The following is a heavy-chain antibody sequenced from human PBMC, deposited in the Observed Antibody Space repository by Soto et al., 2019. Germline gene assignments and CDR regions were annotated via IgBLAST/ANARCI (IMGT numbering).Heavy chain of an antibody. CDR3: AREYYDSSALGAFDI. J-gene: IGHJ3*02. D-gene: IGHD3-22*01. CDR2: IYYSGST. Sequence: TSETLSLTCTVSGGSISSGGYYWSWIRQHPGKGLEWIGYIYYSGSTYYNPSLKSRVTISVDTSKNQFSLKLSSVTAADTAVYYCAREYYDSSALGAFDIWGQGTMVTVSS. V-gene: IGHV4-31*03. CDR1: GGSISSGGYY.